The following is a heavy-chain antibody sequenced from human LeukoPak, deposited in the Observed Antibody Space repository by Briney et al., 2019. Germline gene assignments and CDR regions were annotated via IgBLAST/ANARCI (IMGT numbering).Heavy chain of an antibody. CDR2: INAYNGNT. CDR1: GYGLSSYG. V-gene: IGHV1-18*01. CDR3: AREGSYYDILTGYYYFDY. D-gene: IGHD3-9*01. J-gene: IGHJ4*02. Sequence: ASVKVSCKASGYGLSSYGISWVRQAPGQGLEWMGWINAYNGNTNYAQKLQGRVTMTTDTSTSTAYMELRSLRSDDTAVYYCAREGSYYDILTGYYYFDYWGQGTLVTVSS.